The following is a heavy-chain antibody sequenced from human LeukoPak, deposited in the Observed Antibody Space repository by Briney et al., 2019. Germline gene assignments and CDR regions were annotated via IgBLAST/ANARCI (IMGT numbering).Heavy chain of an antibody. CDR2: ISGSGGST. CDR1: GFTFSSYA. CDR3: AKDGGYYGSGSYYYY. J-gene: IGHJ4*02. V-gene: IGHV3-23*01. Sequence: GRSLRLSCAASGFTFSSYAMSWVRQAPGKGLEWVSAISGSGGSTYYADSVKGRFTISRDNSKNTLYLQMNSLRAEDTAVYYCAKDGGYYGSGSYYYYWGQGTLVTVSS. D-gene: IGHD3-10*01.